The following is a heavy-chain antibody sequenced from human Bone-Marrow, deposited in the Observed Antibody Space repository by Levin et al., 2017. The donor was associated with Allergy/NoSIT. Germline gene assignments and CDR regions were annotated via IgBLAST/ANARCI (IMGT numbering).Heavy chain of an antibody. V-gene: IGHV1-18*04. D-gene: IGHD3-22*01. CDR3: GRSMIVVNGMDV. CDR2: INPNNGNT. Sequence: GASVKVSCKPFGGPFSNADINWVRQAPGQGLEWIGWINPNNGNTNYAQKSQGRLTMTTDTSTSTAYIELRSLTSDDTAVYYCGRSMIVVNGMDVWGQGTTVTVSS. CDR1: GGPFSNAD. J-gene: IGHJ6*02.